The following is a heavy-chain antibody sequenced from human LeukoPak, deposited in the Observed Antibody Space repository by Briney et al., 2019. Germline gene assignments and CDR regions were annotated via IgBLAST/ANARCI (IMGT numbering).Heavy chain of an antibody. CDR1: GYTFTSYD. J-gene: IGHJ5*02. Sequence: AASVKVSCKASGYTFTSYDINWVRQATGQGLEWMGWMNPNSGNTGYAQKFQGRVTMTRNTSISTAYMELRSLRSDDTAVYYCARDSVTGTTRSTRSDNWFDPWGQGTLVTVSS. CDR3: ARDSVTGTTRSTRSDNWFDP. CDR2: MNPNSGNT. D-gene: IGHD1-7*01. V-gene: IGHV1-8*01.